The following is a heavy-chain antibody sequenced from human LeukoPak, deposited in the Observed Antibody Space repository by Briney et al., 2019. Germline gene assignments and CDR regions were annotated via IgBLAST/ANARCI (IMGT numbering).Heavy chain of an antibody. CDR2: IYHSGST. V-gene: IGHV4-38-2*01. J-gene: IGHJ5*02. CDR1: GYSISSGFY. D-gene: IGHD4-17*01. CDR3: ARAPYGDYGENWFDT. Sequence: PSETLSLTCAVSGYSISSGFYWGWIRQPPGKGLEWIGSIYHSGSTQYNPSLKSRLTISVDMSKNQFSLKLRSVTAADTAVYYCARAPYGDYGENWFDTWGQGTLVTVSS.